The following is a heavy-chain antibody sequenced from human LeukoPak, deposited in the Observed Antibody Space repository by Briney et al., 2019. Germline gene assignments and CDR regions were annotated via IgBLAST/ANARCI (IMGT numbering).Heavy chain of an antibody. CDR1: GGSISSSSYY. CDR2: IYYSGST. Sequence: SETLSLTCTVSGGSISSSSYYWGWIRQPPGKGLEWIGSIYYSGSTYYNPSLKSRVTISVDTSKNQFSLKLSSVTAADTAVYYCARQPVAGNFDYWGQGTLVTVSS. V-gene: IGHV4-39*01. CDR3: ARQPVAGNFDY. J-gene: IGHJ4*02. D-gene: IGHD6-19*01.